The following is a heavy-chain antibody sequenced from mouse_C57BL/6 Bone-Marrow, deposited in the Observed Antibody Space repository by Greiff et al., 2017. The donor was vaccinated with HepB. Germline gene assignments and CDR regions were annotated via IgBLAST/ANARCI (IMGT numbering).Heavy chain of an antibody. V-gene: IGHV6-3*01. Sequence: EVKLVESGGGLVQPGGSMKLSCVASGFTFSNYWMNWVRQSPEKGLEWVAQIRLKSDNYATHYAESVKGRFTISRDDSKSSVYLQMNNLRAEDTGMYYCTSVVATRYAMDYWGQGTSVTVSS. CDR1: GFTFSNYW. J-gene: IGHJ4*01. CDR3: TSVVATRYAMDY. CDR2: IRLKSDNYAT. D-gene: IGHD1-1*01.